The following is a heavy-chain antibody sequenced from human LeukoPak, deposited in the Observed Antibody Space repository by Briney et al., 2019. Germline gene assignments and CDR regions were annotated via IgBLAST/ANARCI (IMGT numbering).Heavy chain of an antibody. J-gene: IGHJ4*02. V-gene: IGHV1-2*02. D-gene: IGHD3-22*01. CDR3: ATRITMIVGLLFDH. CDR1: GYTFTGYY. Sequence: ASVKVSCKASGYTFTGYYMHWVRQAPGQGLEWMGWINPNSGGTNYAQKFQGRVTMTRDTSISTAYMELSRLRSDDTAVYYCATRITMIVGLLFDHWGQGTLVTVSS. CDR2: INPNSGGT.